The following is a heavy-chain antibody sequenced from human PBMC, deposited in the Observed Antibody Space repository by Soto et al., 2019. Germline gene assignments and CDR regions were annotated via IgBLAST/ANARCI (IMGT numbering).Heavy chain of an antibody. CDR2: ISYDGTNK. CDR1: GFTFSYYG. CDR3: SRGGIVVVAAVLDY. Sequence: QVQLVESGGGVVQPGRSLRLSCVASGFTFSYYGMHWVRQAPGKGLEWVAVISYDGTNKYYADSVKGRFTISRDNSKNTLYLQMSSLRAEDTAVYYCSRGGIVVVAAVLDYWGQGTLVTVSS. D-gene: IGHD2-21*02. V-gene: IGHV3-30*03. J-gene: IGHJ4*02.